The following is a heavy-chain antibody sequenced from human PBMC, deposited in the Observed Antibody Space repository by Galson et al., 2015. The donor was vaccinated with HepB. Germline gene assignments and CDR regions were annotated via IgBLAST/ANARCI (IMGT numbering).Heavy chain of an antibody. CDR2: INPSGGST. D-gene: IGHD2-15*01. CDR1: GYTFTSYY. J-gene: IGHJ6*03. CDR3: ARGVAATYYYYYMDV. V-gene: IGHV1-46*01. Sequence: SVKVSCKASGYTFTSYYMHWVRQAPGQGLEWMGIINPSGGSTSYAQKFQGRVTMTRDTSTSTVYMELSSLRSEDTAMYYCARGVAATYYYYYMDVWGKGTTVTVSS.